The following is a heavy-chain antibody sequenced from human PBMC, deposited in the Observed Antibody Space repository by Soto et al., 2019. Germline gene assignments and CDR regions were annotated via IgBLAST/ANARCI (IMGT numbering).Heavy chain of an antibody. J-gene: IGHJ4*02. D-gene: IGHD6-19*01. V-gene: IGHV1-8*01. CDR3: ARVIAVAGNDY. CDR2: MNPNSGNT. Sequence: ASVTVSCKASGYTFTSYDINWVRQATGQGLEWTGWMNPNSGNTGYAQKFQGRITMTRNTSISTAYMEMSSLSSDDTAVYYCARVIAVAGNDYWGQGTLVTVSS. CDR1: GYTFTSYD.